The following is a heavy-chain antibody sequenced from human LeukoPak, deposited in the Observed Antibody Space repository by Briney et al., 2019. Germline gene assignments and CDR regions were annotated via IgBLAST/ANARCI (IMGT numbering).Heavy chain of an antibody. D-gene: IGHD3-10*01. J-gene: IGHJ4*02. V-gene: IGHV3-48*04. CDR3: ARDDGYYESGSYYTLTFDY. Sequence: PGGSLRLSCAASGFTFSSYSMNWVRQAPGKGLEWVSYISSSNTIYYADSVKGRFTISRDNAKNSLYLQMNSLRAEDTAVYYCARDDGYYESGSYYTLTFDYWGQGTLVTVSS. CDR2: ISSSNTI. CDR1: GFTFSSYS.